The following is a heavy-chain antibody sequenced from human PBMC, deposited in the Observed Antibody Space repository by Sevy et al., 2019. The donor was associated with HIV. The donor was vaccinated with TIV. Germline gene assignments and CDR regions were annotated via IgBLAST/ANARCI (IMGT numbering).Heavy chain of an antibody. CDR2: ISGSGGST. V-gene: IGHV3-23*01. J-gene: IGHJ3*02. D-gene: IGHD3-22*01. Sequence: GGSLRLSCAASGFTFSSYAMSWVRQAPGKGLEWVSGISGSGGSTYYADSVKGRFTISRDNSKNTLYLQMNSLRAEDTAVYYCARLGYWIDYYDSSGYNAFDIWGQGTMVTVSS. CDR1: GFTFSSYA. CDR3: ARLGYWIDYYDSSGYNAFDI.